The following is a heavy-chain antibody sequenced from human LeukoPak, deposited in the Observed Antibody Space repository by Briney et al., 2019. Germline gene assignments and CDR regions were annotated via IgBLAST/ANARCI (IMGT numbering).Heavy chain of an antibody. Sequence: ASVKVSCKASGYTFTSYYMHWVRQAPGQGLEWMGIINPSGGSTSYAQKFQGRVTMTRDTSTSTVYMELSSLRSEDTAVYYCARDRVSGRNADYFDYWGQGTLVTVSS. CDR1: GYTFTSYY. CDR3: ARDRVSGRNADYFDY. D-gene: IGHD1-26*01. CDR2: INPSGGST. V-gene: IGHV1-46*01. J-gene: IGHJ4*02.